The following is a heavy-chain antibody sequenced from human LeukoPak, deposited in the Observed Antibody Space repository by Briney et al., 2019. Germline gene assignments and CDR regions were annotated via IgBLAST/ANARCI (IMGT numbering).Heavy chain of an antibody. D-gene: IGHD3-9*01. CDR3: AGTVLRYFDWLSNYYYGMDV. J-gene: IGHJ6*02. V-gene: IGHV4-39*05. Sequence: SETPSLTCTVSGGSISSSSYYWGWIRQPPGKGLEWIGSIYYSGSTYYNPSLKSRVTISVDTSKNQFSLKLSSVTAADTAVYYCAGTVLRYFDWLSNYYYGMDVWGQGTTVTDSS. CDR2: IYYSGST. CDR1: GGSISSSSYY.